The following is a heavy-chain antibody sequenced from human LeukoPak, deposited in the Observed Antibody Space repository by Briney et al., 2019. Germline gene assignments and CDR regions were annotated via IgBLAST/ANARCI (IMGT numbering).Heavy chain of an antibody. Sequence: AASVKVSCKASGYTFTGYYMHWVRQAPGQGLEWMGWINPNSGGTNYAQKFQGRVTMTRDTSISTAYMELSRLRSDDTAVYYCARVKYYGSGSSKISSFDYWGQGTLVTVSS. CDR1: GYTFTGYY. CDR3: ARVKYYGSGSSKISSFDY. V-gene: IGHV1-2*02. CDR2: INPNSGGT. D-gene: IGHD3-10*01. J-gene: IGHJ4*02.